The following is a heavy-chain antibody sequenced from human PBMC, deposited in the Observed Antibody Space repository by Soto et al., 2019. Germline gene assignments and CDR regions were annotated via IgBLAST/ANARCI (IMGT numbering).Heavy chain of an antibody. CDR2: LNESGGT. D-gene: IGHD1-7*01. J-gene: IGHJ4*02. CDR3: AIIITGTGTAY. CDR1: GFAFSSSP. Sequence: GGSLRLSCAASGFAFSSSPMTWVRQAPGKGLEWVSSLNESGGTYYADSVKGRFTSSRDNSMNTLYLQMSSLRAEDTALYYCAIIITGTGTAYWGQGTLVTVSS. V-gene: IGHV3-23*01.